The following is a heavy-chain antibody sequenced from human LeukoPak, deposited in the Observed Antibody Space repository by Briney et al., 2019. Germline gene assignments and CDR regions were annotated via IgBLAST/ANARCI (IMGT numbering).Heavy chain of an antibody. D-gene: IGHD3-22*01. V-gene: IGHV4-4*07. Sequence: SETLSLTRTVSGGPIYSYYWSSIRQTARQGLEWIGRLYPGVSTDYNPSLKSRVTMSVDTSKNQFVLKLGAVTAADTAVYYCARLKFYDSTGYTPGHYMDVWGKGTTVTVSS. CDR3: ARLKFYDSTGYTPGHYMDV. CDR2: LYPGVST. J-gene: IGHJ6*03. CDR1: GGPIYSYY.